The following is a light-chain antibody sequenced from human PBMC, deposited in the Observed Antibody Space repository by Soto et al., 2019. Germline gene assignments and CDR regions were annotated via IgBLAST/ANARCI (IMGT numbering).Light chain of an antibody. V-gene: IGKV3-20*01. CDR2: GAS. Sequence: EIVLTQSPGTLSLSPGERATLSCRASQSVSSSYLAWYQQKPGQAPRLLIYGASSRATGIPDRFSGSASGTDFTFTISRLEPEDFAVYYCQRYGSSRWTFGQGT. CDR1: QSVSSSY. J-gene: IGKJ1*01. CDR3: QRYGSSRWT.